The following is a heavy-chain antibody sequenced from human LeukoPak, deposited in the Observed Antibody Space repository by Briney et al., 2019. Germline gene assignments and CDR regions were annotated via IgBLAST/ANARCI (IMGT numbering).Heavy chain of an antibody. D-gene: IGHD2-15*01. CDR3: ARDDCSGGSCYSYFDY. CDR2: INPNSGGT. CDR1: GYTFTGYY. J-gene: IGHJ4*02. V-gene: IGHV1-2*02. Sequence: ASVKVSCKASGYTFTGYYMHWVRQAPGQGLEWMGWINPNSGGTDYAQKFQGRVTMTRDTSISTAYMELSRLRSDDTAVYYCARDDCSGGSCYSYFDYWGQGTLATVSS.